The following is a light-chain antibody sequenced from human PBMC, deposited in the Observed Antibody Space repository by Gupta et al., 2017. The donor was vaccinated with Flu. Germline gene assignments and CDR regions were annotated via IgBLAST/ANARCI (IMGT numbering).Light chain of an antibody. V-gene: IGLV1-47*01. CDR3: VTWDANRSAYV. J-gene: IGLJ1*01. Sequence: ARFSGSKSGTSASLAISGLRAEDEADYYCVTWDANRSAYVFGTGTKVTVL.